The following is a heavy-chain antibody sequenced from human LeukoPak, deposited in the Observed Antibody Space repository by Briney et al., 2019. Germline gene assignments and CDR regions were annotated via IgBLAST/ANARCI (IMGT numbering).Heavy chain of an antibody. Sequence: SETLSLTCAVSGYSISSGYYWGWIRQPPGKGLEWIRSIYHSGSTYYNPSLKSRVTISVDTSKNQFSLKLSSVTAADTAVYYCARGRESGSYYYYYYYMDVWGKGTTVTVSS. J-gene: IGHJ6*03. D-gene: IGHD1-26*01. CDR3: ARGRESGSYYYYYYYMDV. V-gene: IGHV4-38-2*01. CDR2: IYHSGST. CDR1: GYSISSGYY.